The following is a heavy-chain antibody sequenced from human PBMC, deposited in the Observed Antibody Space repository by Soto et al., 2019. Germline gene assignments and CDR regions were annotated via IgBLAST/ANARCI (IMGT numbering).Heavy chain of an antibody. J-gene: IGHJ6*03. V-gene: IGHV4-59*08. CDR3: ARQYEQWLPRLNYYYYYMDV. D-gene: IGHD6-19*01. Sequence: GSLRLSCTVSGGSISSYYWSWIRQPPGKGLEWIGYIYYSGSTNYNPSLKSRVTISVDTSKNQFSLKLSSVTAADTAVYYCARQYEQWLPRLNYYYYYMDVWGKGTTVTVSS. CDR1: GGSISSYY. CDR2: IYYSGST.